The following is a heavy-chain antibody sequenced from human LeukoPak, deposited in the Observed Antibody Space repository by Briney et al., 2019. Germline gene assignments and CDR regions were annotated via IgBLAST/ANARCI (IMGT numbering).Heavy chain of an antibody. D-gene: IGHD5-18*01. Sequence: GVSVKVSCKASGYTFTSYDINWVRQATGQGLEWMGWMNPNSGNTGYAQKFQGRVTMTRNTSISTAYMELSSLRSEDTAVYYCARANPTWILSDWFDPWGQGTLVTVSS. CDR3: ARANPTWILSDWFDP. CDR1: GYTFTSYD. J-gene: IGHJ5*02. V-gene: IGHV1-8*01. CDR2: MNPNSGNT.